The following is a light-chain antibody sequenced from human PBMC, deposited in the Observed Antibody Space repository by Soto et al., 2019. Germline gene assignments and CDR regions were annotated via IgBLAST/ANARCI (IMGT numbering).Light chain of an antibody. V-gene: IGLV1-40*01. CDR1: SSNSGAGYD. CDR3: QSYDSSLSVYV. CDR2: GNS. J-gene: IGLJ1*01. Sequence: QSVLTQPPSVSVAPGQRVTISCTGSSSNSGAGYDVHWYQQLPGTAPKLLIYGNSNRPSGVPDRISGSKSGTSASLAITGLQAEDEADYYCQSYDSSLSVYVFGTGTKVTVL.